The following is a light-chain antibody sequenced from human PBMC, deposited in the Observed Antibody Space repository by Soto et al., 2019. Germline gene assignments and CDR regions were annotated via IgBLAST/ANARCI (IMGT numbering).Light chain of an antibody. Sequence: EIVLTQSPATLSLSPGERATLSCRASQSIGTSLYWYQQKPGQVPRLLIFDAVDRATGMPARFSGSGSGTDFTLTISNLEPDDFAVYYCQQRSQWPLTFGGGTKVEIK. CDR3: QQRSQWPLT. J-gene: IGKJ4*01. CDR2: DAV. V-gene: IGKV3-11*01. CDR1: QSIGTS.